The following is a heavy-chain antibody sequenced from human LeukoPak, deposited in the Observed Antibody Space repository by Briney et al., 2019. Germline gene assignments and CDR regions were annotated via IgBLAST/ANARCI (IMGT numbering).Heavy chain of an antibody. CDR1: GGSISSSSYY. V-gene: IGHV4-39*01. CDR2: IYYSGST. D-gene: IGHD1-26*01. CDR3: ARGWDENWFDP. Sequence: SETLSLTCTVSGGSISSSSYYWGWIRQPPGKGLEWIGSIYYSGSTYYNPSLKSRVTISVDTSKNQFSLKLSSVTAADTAVYYCARGWDENWFDPWGQGTLVTVSS. J-gene: IGHJ5*02.